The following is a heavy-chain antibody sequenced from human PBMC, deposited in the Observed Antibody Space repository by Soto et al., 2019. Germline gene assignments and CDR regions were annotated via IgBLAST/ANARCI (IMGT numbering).Heavy chain of an antibody. J-gene: IGHJ6*02. CDR3: ASGSRPTYYYGSGIATYYYGMDV. CDR2: ISAYNGNT. D-gene: IGHD3-10*01. V-gene: IGHV1-18*04. CDR1: GYTFTSYA. Sequence: ASVKVSCKASGYTFTSYAISWVRQAPGQGLEWMGWISAYNGNTNYAQKLQGRVTMTTDTSTSTAYMELRSLRSDDTAVYYCASGSRPTYYYGSGIATYYYGMDVWGQGTTVTVSS.